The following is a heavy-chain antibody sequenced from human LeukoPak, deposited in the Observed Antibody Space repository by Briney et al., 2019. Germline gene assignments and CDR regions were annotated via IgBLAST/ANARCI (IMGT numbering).Heavy chain of an antibody. CDR3: AELGITMIGGV. CDR1: GFTFSSYG. Sequence: PGGTQRLSCTASGFTFSSYGMTWVRQAPGKGLEWVSGISGSGGGTYYADSVKGRFTISRDNSKNTLYLQMNSLRAEDTAVYYCAELGITMIGGVWGKGTTVTISS. CDR2: ISGSGGGT. J-gene: IGHJ6*04. D-gene: IGHD3-10*02. V-gene: IGHV3-23*01.